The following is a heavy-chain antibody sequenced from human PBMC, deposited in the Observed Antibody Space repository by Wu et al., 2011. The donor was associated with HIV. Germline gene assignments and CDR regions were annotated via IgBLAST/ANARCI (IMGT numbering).Heavy chain of an antibody. D-gene: IGHD3-22*01. CDR2: IIPIFDKP. CDR1: GGTFNTYA. V-gene: IGHV1-69*14. J-gene: IGHJ3*02. Sequence: QVQLVQSGAEVKKPGSSVKVSCKASGGTFNTYAIGWVRQAPGQGLEWMGGIIPIFDKPNYGQNFQGRITITADRATNTAYVELRSLRSEDTGLYYCAVGLVVNDAFEIWGQGTAVTVSS. CDR3: AVGLVVNDAFEI.